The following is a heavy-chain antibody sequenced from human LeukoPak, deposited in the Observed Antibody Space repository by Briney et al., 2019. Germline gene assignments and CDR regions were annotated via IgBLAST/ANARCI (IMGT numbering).Heavy chain of an antibody. V-gene: IGHV3-23*01. J-gene: IGHJ4*02. CDR2: ISGSGENT. D-gene: IGHD1-26*01. Sequence: PGGSLRLSCEASGFTFSSYAMSWVRQAPGKGLEWVSAISGSGENTYYADSVKGRFTISRDNSKNTLYLQMNSLRAEDTAVYYCAKHRSGSYSYFDYWGQGTLVTVSS. CDR3: AKHRSGSYSYFDY. CDR1: GFTFSSYA.